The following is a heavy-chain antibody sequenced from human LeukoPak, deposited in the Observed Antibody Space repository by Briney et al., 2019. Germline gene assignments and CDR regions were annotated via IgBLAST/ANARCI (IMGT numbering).Heavy chain of an antibody. CDR3: ARMFCSGGSCYSDAFDI. CDR1: GGTFSSYA. J-gene: IGHJ3*02. Sequence: GASVKVSCKASGGTFSSYAISWVRQAPGQGLEWMGGIIPIFGTANYAQKFQGRVTITADESTSTAYMELSSLRSEDTAVYYCARMFCSGGSCYSDAFDIWGQGTMVTVSS. V-gene: IGHV1-69*13. D-gene: IGHD2-15*01. CDR2: IIPIFGTA.